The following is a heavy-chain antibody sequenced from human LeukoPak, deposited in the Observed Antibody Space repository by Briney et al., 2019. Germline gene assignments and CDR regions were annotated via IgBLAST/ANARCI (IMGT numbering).Heavy chain of an antibody. Sequence: GGSLRLSCAASGFTFSSHLMHWVRQAQGTGLVWVSRVKSDGTATNYADSVKGRFTISRDNAKTTLYLQMNSLRVEDTAVYYCVRRCATGDWGQGTLVTVSS. CDR3: VRRCATGD. D-gene: IGHD1-14*01. CDR2: VKSDGTAT. CDR1: GFTFSSHL. V-gene: IGHV3-74*01. J-gene: IGHJ4*02.